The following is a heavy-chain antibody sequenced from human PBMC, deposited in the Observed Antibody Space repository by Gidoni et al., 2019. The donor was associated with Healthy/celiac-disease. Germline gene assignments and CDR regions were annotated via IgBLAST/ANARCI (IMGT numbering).Heavy chain of an antibody. CDR2: IKQDGSEN. CDR1: GFPFSSSW. V-gene: IGHV3-7*03. Sequence: EVQLVESGGGLVQPGGSLRPSCAASGFPFSSSWMSWVRQAPGKGLEWVANIKQDGSENSFVDSVKGRFTISRDNAKNSLYMQMNSLRAEDPAVYYWAMEDFTIFQDYYYYLDVWGKGTTVTVSS. J-gene: IGHJ6*03. CDR3: AMEDFTIFQDYYYYLDV. D-gene: IGHD3-3*01.